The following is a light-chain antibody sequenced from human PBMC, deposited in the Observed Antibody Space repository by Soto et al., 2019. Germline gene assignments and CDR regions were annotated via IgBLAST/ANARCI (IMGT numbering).Light chain of an antibody. CDR1: SSDVGGYNY. V-gene: IGLV2-11*01. Sequence: QSALTQPRSVPGSPGQSVTISCTGTSSDVGGYNYVSWYQQHPGKAPKLMIYDVTTRPSGVPDRFSGSKSGNTASLTISGLQAEDEADYYCSSHAGSSVVFGTGTKVTVL. J-gene: IGLJ1*01. CDR2: DVT. CDR3: SSHAGSSVV.